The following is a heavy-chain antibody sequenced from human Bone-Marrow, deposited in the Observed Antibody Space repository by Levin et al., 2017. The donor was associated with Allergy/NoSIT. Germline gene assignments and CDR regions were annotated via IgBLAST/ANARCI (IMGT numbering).Heavy chain of an antibody. J-gene: IGHJ4*02. CDR1: GFTFSSYA. V-gene: IGHV3-23*01. CDR2: ISGSGGST. CDR3: AKSSRGGSYLDY. Sequence: GESLKISCAASGFTFSSYAMSWVRQAPGKGLEWVSAISGSGGSTYYADSVKGRFTISRDNSKNTLYLQMNSLRAEDTAVYYCAKSSRGGSYLDYWGQGTLVTVSS. D-gene: IGHD3-16*01.